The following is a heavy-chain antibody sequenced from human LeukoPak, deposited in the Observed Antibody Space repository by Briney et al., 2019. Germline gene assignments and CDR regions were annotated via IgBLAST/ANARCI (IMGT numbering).Heavy chain of an antibody. V-gene: IGHV4-30-4*08. CDR1: GGSISSGDYY. D-gene: IGHD3-10*01. CDR3: ARERYAASYDWFDP. J-gene: IGHJ5*02. CDR2: IYYSGST. Sequence: SETLSLTCTVSGGSISSGDYYWSWIRQPPGKGLEWIGYIYYSGSTYYNPSLKSRVTISVDTSKNQFSLKLSSVTAADTAVYYCARERYAASYDWFDPWGQGTLATVSS.